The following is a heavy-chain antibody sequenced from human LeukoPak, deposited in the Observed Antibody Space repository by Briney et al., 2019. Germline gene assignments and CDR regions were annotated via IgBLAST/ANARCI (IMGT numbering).Heavy chain of an antibody. CDR3: ARDRADSSCDY. CDR1: GITLSNYI. V-gene: IGHV3-21*01. D-gene: IGHD6-13*01. Sequence: PGGSLRLSCAASGITLSNYIMKWVRPAPGKGLELVSSISTGSKHIYYATSLKGRFTISRDDARKSLYLQMNSLRAEDTAVYYRARDRADSSCDYWGQGTLVTVSS. J-gene: IGHJ4*02. CDR2: ISTGSKHI.